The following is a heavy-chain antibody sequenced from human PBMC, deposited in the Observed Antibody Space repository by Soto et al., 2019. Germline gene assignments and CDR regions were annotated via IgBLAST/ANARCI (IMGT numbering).Heavy chain of an antibody. J-gene: IGHJ3*02. CDR2: IREDGSVR. CDR3: ARDSGGGADEVWFDALEM. CDR1: GFTFKNYW. D-gene: IGHD1-26*01. Sequence: EMQVAESGGDLVHPGESLRLSCVASGFTFKNYWMTWVRQSPGKGLEWVANIREDGSVRNYGDSVKGRFTISRDNAKNSVYLQMDWLRAEDTAVYYCARDSGGGADEVWFDALEMWGQGTMVTVSS. V-gene: IGHV3-7*01.